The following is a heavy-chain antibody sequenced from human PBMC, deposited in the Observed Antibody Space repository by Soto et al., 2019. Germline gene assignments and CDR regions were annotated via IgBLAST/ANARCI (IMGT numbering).Heavy chain of an antibody. CDR3: ARDLRIAVAGPMDV. J-gene: IGHJ6*02. V-gene: IGHV3-21*01. D-gene: IGHD6-19*01. CDR1: GFTFSSYS. CDR2: ISSSSSYI. Sequence: GGSLRLSCAASGFTFSSYSMNWVRQAPGKGLEWVSSISSSSSYIYYADSVKGRFTISRDNAKNSLYLQMNSLRAEDTAVYYCARDLRIAVAGPMDVWGQGTTVTVSS.